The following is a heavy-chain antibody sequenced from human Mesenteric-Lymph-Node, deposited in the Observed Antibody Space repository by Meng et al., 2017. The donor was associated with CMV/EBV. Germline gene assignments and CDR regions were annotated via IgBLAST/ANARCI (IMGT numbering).Heavy chain of an antibody. D-gene: IGHD6-13*01. CDR3: ARGAQRYSSSQGDY. CDR2: VNTDSTYI. V-gene: IGHV3-21*01. Sequence: GESLKISCAASGFTFSSYDMNWVRQAPGKGLEWVSSVNTDSTYIYYADSVKGRFTISRDNAKNSLYLQMNSLRAEDTAVYYCARGAQRYSSSQGDYWGQGTLVTVSS. J-gene: IGHJ4*02. CDR1: GFTFSSYD.